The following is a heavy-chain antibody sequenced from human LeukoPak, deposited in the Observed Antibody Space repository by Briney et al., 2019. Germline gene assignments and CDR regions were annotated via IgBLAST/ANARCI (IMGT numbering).Heavy chain of an antibody. CDR3: ARDFGGWYPGLFDY. Sequence: PSETLSLTCTVSGGSISSHYWSWIRQPPGKGLEWIGYIYYSGSTNYNPSLKSRVTISVDTSKNQFSLKLSSVTAADTAVYYCARDFGGWYPGLFDYWGQGTLVTASS. CDR1: GGSISSHY. CDR2: IYYSGST. D-gene: IGHD6-19*01. V-gene: IGHV4-59*11. J-gene: IGHJ4*02.